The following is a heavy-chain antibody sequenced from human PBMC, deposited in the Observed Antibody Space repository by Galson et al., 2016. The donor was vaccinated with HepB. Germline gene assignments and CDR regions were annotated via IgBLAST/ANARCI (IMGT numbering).Heavy chain of an antibody. D-gene: IGHD3-10*01. Sequence: SETLSLTCAVYGVSFSGYYWSWIRQPPGKGPEWMGEITHTGSTTHNPSLKSRVAMSLDTSKNHLSLKLNFVTAADTAPYYCARHGASLLFIDYWGQGIQVTVSS. CDR2: ITHTGST. J-gene: IGHJ4*02. CDR1: GVSFSGYY. V-gene: IGHV4-34*01. CDR3: ARHGASLLFIDY.